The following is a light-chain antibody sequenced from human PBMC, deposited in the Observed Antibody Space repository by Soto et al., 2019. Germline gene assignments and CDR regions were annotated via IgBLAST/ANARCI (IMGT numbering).Light chain of an antibody. CDR3: QQYNGWPIT. V-gene: IGKV3-15*01. J-gene: IGKJ5*01. CDR1: QSVGNN. CDR2: DAS. Sequence: EIVMTQAPGGLSVSPGEIVTLSCRASQSVGNNLAWHQQKPGQAPRLLIYDASTRATGFPARFSGSGSGTEFTLTISSLQSEDFAVYYCQQYNGWPITFGQGTRLEIK.